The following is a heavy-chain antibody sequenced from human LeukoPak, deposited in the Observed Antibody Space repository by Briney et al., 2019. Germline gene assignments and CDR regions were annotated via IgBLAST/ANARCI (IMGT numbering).Heavy chain of an antibody. D-gene: IGHD3-3*01. CDR1: GFTVSSNY. CDR3: ARVYDFWSGYYLDY. CDR2: IYSGGST. Sequence: GGSLRLSCAASGFTVSSNYMSWVRQAPGKGLEWVSVIYSGGSTYYADSVKGRFTISRDNSNNTLYLQMNSLRAEDTAVYYCARVYDFWSGYYLDYWGQGTLVTVSS. V-gene: IGHV3-66*02. J-gene: IGHJ4*02.